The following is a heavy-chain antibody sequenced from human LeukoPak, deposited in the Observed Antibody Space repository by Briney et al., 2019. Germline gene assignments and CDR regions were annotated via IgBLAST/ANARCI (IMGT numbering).Heavy chain of an antibody. D-gene: IGHD5-12*01. CDR3: ARGLSGYYYLDY. CDR1: GDSFSSVTDY. V-gene: IGHV4-30-4*08. Sequence: SETLSLTCSVSGDSFSSVTDYWAWIRQPPGKGLEWIGYIYYSGSTYYNPSLKSRVTISVATSKNQFSLKLSSVTAADTAVYYCARGLSGYYYLDYWGQGTLVTVSS. CDR2: IYYSGST. J-gene: IGHJ4*02.